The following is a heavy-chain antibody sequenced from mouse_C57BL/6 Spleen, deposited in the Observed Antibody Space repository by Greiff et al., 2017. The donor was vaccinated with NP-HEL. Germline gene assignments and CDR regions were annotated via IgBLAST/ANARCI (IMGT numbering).Heavy chain of an antibody. CDR2: ISGGGGNT. Sequence: DVKLVESGGGLVKPGGSLKLSCAASGFTFSSYTMSWVRQTPEKRLEWVATISGGGGNTYYPDSVKGRFTISRYNAKNTLYLQMSSLRSEDTALYYCARHGYYGSSYRYFDVWGTGTTVTVSS. D-gene: IGHD1-1*01. CDR3: ARHGYYGSSYRYFDV. J-gene: IGHJ1*03. CDR1: GFTFSSYT. V-gene: IGHV5-9*01.